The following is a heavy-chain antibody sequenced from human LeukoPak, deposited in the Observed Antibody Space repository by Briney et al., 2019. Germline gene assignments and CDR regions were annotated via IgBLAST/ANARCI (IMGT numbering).Heavy chain of an antibody. CDR2: VSRGGSST. D-gene: IGHD6-19*01. CDR3: ARSSSGWYSFDY. J-gene: IGHJ4*02. Sequence: GGSLRLSCAASGFTFTSYAMSWVRQAPGKGLEWVSGVSRGGSSTKYADNVKGRFIISGDHPKNTLYLQMNSLRAEDTAVYYCARSSSGWYSFDYWGQGTLVTVSS. V-gene: IGHV3-23*01. CDR1: GFTFTSYA.